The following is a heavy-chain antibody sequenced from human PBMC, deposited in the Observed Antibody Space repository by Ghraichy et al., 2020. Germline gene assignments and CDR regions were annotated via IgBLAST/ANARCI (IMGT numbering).Heavy chain of an antibody. V-gene: IGHV4-59*01. CDR1: GGSISDYY. CDR2: VYYRGNT. J-gene: IGHJ3*02. D-gene: IGHD2-8*01. Sequence: SETLSLTCTVSGGSISDYYWSWIRQTPGKGLEWIGDVYYRGNTKYNPSLKSRVTISLDTPTNQFSLKLRSVTTADTAVYYCARGARRRLYEAFDIWGQGTVVTVAS. CDR3: ARGARRRLYEAFDI.